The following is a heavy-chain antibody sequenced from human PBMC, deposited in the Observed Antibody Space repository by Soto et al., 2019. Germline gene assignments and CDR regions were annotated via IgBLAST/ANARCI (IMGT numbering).Heavy chain of an antibody. CDR2: IIPFHGVT. CDR1: GGTFSPYT. Sequence: QVQLVQSGAEVKKPGSSVKVSCKASGGTFSPYTINWVRQAPGQGLEWMGRIIPFHGVTNYAQKFQARVKITADKSTSTAYMELSGLRFEYTAMYYCTRDWEITVSTWSFGGFWGRGTLVTVSS. J-gene: IGHJ4*02. CDR3: TRDWEITVSTWSFGGF. V-gene: IGHV1-69*08. D-gene: IGHD3-10*01.